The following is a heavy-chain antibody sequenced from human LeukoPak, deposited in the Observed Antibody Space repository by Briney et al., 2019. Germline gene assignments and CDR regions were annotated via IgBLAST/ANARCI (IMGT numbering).Heavy chain of an antibody. CDR2: ISSNSSYI. J-gene: IGHJ3*02. D-gene: IGHD3-10*01. V-gene: IGHV3-21*01. Sequence: GGSLTLSCATSGFTFSSYSMNWVRQAPGKGLEWVSSISSNSSYIYYADSVKGRFTISRDNAKNSLHLEMNSVRAEDRAVYYCARSRVRGQNNAFDIWGEGTMVTVSS. CDR3: ARSRVRGQNNAFDI. CDR1: GFTFSSYS.